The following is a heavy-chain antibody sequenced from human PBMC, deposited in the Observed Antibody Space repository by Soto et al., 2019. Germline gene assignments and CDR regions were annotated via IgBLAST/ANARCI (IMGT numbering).Heavy chain of an antibody. V-gene: IGHV4-59*01. J-gene: IGHJ4*02. Sequence: PSETLSLTCTVSGGSISSYYWSWIRQPPGKGLEWIGYIYYSGSTNYNPSLKSRVTISVDTSKNQFSLKLSSVTAADTAVYYCARGGVRRWLQLGHFDYWGQGTLVTVSS. CDR2: IYYSGST. D-gene: IGHD5-12*01. CDR3: ARGGVRRWLQLGHFDY. CDR1: GGSISSYY.